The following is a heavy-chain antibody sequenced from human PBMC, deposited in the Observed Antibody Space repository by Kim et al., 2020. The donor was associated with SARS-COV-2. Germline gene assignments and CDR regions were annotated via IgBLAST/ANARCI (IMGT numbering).Heavy chain of an antibody. D-gene: IGHD1-20*01. J-gene: IGHJ6*01. CDR2: ISYDGSNK. Sequence: GGSLRLSCAASGFTFSSYAMHWVRQAPGKGLEWVAVISYDGSNKYYADSVKGRFTISRDNSKNTLYLQMNSLRAEDTAVYYCARALKRITGTQGAYYSYG. V-gene: IGHV3-30-3*01. CDR1: GFTFSSYA. CDR3: ARALKRITGTQGAYYSYG.